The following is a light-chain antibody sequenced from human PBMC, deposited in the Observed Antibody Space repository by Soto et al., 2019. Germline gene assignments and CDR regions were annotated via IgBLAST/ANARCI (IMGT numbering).Light chain of an antibody. CDR2: KAS. CDR1: QTIGTS. CDR3: QQYNEYSKT. J-gene: IGKJ1*01. Sequence: DIQVTQSPSTLSASVGDRVTITCRASQTIGTSLAWFQQKPGKAPKLLIYKASTLEGGVPARFNGSGSGTEFALSISSLQPDDFATYYCQQYNEYSKTFGQGTKVE. V-gene: IGKV1-5*03.